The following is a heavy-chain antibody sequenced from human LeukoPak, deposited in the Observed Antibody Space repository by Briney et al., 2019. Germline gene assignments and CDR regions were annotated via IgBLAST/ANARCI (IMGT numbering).Heavy chain of an antibody. Sequence: SETLSLTCTVSGGSINSYYWGWIRQPPGKGLEWIGSIYYSGSTYYNPSLKSRVTISVDTSKNQFSLKLSSVTAADTAVYYCARVGAYYYYYYMDVWGKGTTVTVSS. CDR3: ARVGAYYYYYYMDV. V-gene: IGHV4-39*07. CDR2: IYYSGST. J-gene: IGHJ6*03. CDR1: GGSINSYY.